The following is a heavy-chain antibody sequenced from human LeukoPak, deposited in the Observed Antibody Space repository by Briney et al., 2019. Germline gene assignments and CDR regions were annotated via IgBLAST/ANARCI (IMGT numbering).Heavy chain of an antibody. J-gene: IGHJ4*02. CDR1: GFTFSSYS. Sequence: GGSLRLSCAASGFTFSSYSMNWVRQAPGKGLEWVSSISSSSSYIYYADSVKGRFTISRDNAKNSLYLQMNSLRAEDTAAYYCARDLLYSGSYYSPYYFDYWGQGTLVTVSS. CDR2: ISSSSSYI. CDR3: ARDLLYSGSYYSPYYFDY. V-gene: IGHV3-21*01. D-gene: IGHD1-26*01.